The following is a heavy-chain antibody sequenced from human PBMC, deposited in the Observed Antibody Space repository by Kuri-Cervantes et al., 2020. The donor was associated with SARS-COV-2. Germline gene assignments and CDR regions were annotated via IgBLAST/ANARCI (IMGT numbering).Heavy chain of an antibody. J-gene: IGHJ4*02. CDR2: IYYSGST. D-gene: IGHD7-27*01. Sequence: ESLKISCTVSGGSISSGDYYWSWIRQPPGKGLEWIGYIYYSGSTNYNPSLKSRVTISVDTSKNQFSLKLSSVTAADTAVYYCASLLGHLADYWGQGTLVTVSS. V-gene: IGHV4-61*08. CDR1: GGSISSGDYY. CDR3: ASLLGHLADY.